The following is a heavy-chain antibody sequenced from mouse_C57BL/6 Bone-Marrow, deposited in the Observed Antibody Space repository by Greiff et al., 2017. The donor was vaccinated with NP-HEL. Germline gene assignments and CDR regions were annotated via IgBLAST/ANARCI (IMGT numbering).Heavy chain of an antibody. CDR1: GYSFTGYY. CDR2: INPSTGGT. Sequence: VQLQQSGPELVKPGASVKISCKASGYSFTGYYMNWVKQSPDKSLEWIGEINPSTGGTPYNQKFKAKATLTVDKSSSTAYLKLKSLTCEDSAVYYCAQLTGKSWFAYWGQGTRVTVSA. J-gene: IGHJ3*01. V-gene: IGHV1-42*01. D-gene: IGHD4-1*01. CDR3: AQLTGKSWFAY.